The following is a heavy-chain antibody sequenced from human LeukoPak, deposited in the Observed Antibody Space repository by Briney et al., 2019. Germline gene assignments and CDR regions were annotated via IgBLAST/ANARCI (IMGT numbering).Heavy chain of an antibody. CDR1: GYTFSSSG. D-gene: IGHD3-22*01. CDR3: ASNTGSDSSGYAY. Sequence: ASVKVSCTASGYTFSSSGITWVRQAPGQGLEWMGWISVYSGETNYAQKLQDRVTVTTDTSTRTAYLELRSLRSDDSAVYYCASNTGSDSSGYAYWGQGTLVTVSS. V-gene: IGHV1-18*01. J-gene: IGHJ4*02. CDR2: ISVYSGET.